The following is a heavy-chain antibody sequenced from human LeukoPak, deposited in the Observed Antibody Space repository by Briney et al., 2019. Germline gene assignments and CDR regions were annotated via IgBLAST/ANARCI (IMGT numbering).Heavy chain of an antibody. CDR3: ARQRFGDLYAEYFQH. V-gene: IGHV4-39*01. Sequence: PSETLSLTCTVSGGSISSRSYYWGWIRRPPGKGLEWIVSIYYSESTYYNPSLRSRVTISVDTSKNQFSLKLSSVTAADTAVYYCARQRFGDLYAEYFQHWGQGTLVTVSS. CDR1: GGSISSRSYY. CDR2: IYYSEST. D-gene: IGHD3-10*01. J-gene: IGHJ1*01.